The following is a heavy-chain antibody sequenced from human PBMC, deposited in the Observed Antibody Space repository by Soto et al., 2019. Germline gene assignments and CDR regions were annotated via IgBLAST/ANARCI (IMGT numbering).Heavy chain of an antibody. CDR3: AKEAGYSYGPFDY. J-gene: IGHJ4*02. CDR1: GFTFSSYG. Sequence: GGSLRLSCAASGFTFSSYGMHWVRQAPGKGLEWVAVISYDGSNKYYADSVKGRFTISRDNSKNTLYLQMNSLRAEDTAVYYCAKEAGYSYGPFDYWGQGTLVTVSS. D-gene: IGHD5-18*01. CDR2: ISYDGSNK. V-gene: IGHV3-30*18.